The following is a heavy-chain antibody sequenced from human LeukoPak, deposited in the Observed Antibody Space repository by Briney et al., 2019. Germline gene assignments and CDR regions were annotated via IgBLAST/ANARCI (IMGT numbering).Heavy chain of an antibody. CDR3: VGSGYYFDSSGYYMADY. CDR1: GFSFRSYW. V-gene: IGHV3-74*01. D-gene: IGHD3-22*01. J-gene: IGHJ4*02. Sequence: GGSLRLSCAASGFSFRSYWMHWVRQLPGKGLVWVSRISSDGNTTGYADSVKGRFTISRDNAKNTLFLQMNSLRAEDTAVYYCVGSGYYFDSSGYYMADYWGQGTLVTVSS. CDR2: ISSDGNTT.